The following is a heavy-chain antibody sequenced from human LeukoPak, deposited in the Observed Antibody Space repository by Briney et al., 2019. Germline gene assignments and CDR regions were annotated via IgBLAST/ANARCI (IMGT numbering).Heavy chain of an antibody. D-gene: IGHD3-22*01. CDR3: ARAGRGYYDSSGYYLFDY. J-gene: IGHJ4*02. CDR1: GFTFSSYW. CDR2: INSDGSST. V-gene: IGHV3-74*01. Sequence: GGSLRLSCAASGFTFSSYWMYWVRQAPGKGLVWVSRINSDGSSTSYADSVKGRFTISRDNAKNTLYLQMNSLRAEDTAVFYCARAGRGYYDSSGYYLFDYWGQGTLVTVSS.